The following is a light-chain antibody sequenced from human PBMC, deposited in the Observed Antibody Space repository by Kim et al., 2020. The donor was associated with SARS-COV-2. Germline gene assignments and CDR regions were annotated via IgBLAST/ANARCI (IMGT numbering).Light chain of an antibody. CDR3: QHYVESPLT. J-gene: IGKJ4*01. CDR1: QSLSSY. V-gene: IGKV3-20*01. Sequence: EIVLTQSPGTLSLSPGERATLSCRASQSLSSYLAWYQQEPGQAPRLLIYGASSRATGIPDRFSGSGSGTDYTLTISRLEPEDFAVYYCQHYVESPLTFGGGTKVDIK. CDR2: GAS.